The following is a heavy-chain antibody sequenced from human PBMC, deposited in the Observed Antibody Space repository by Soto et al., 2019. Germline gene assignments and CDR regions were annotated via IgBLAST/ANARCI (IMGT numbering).Heavy chain of an antibody. Sequence: GGSLRLSCAASGFTVSSNYMSWVRQAPGKGLEWVSVIYSGGSTYYADSVKGRFTISRHNSKNTLYLQMNSLRAEDTAVYYCARDGDYDFWSGYRYYYYYGMDAWAQRNTVTVSS. V-gene: IGHV3-53*01. CDR3: ARDGDYDFWSGYRYYYYYGMDA. D-gene: IGHD3-3*01. CDR1: GFTVSSNY. J-gene: IGHJ6*02. CDR2: IYSGGST.